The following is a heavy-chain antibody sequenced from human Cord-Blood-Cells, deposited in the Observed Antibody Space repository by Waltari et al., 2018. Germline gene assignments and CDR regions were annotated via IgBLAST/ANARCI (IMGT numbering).Heavy chain of an antibody. CDR1: GFTFSSYG. J-gene: IGHJ4*02. CDR2: ISYDGSNK. Sequence: QVQLVESGGGVVQPGRSLRLSCAASGFTFSSYGMHWVRSAPGKGLEWVAVISYDGSNKYYADSVKGRFTISRDNSKNTLYLQMNSLRAEDTAVYYCAKGYYDFWSGYLDYWGQGTLVTVSS. D-gene: IGHD3-3*01. V-gene: IGHV3-30*18. CDR3: AKGYYDFWSGYLDY.